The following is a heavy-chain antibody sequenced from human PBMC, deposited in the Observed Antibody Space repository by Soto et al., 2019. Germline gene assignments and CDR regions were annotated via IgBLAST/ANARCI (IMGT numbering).Heavy chain of an antibody. CDR3: GREASSTGLHLDH. Sequence: GWSLRLSCAASGFIFSNYAMSWVRQAPGQGLEWGSFISGSGSTTYYADSLTRRFTISRGNSKNLLSLQLNSLRPEDAAVYYCGREASSTGLHLDHWGRGTLVTVS. V-gene: IGHV3-23*01. D-gene: IGHD6-6*01. CDR2: ISGSGSTT. J-gene: IGHJ4*02. CDR1: GFIFSNYA.